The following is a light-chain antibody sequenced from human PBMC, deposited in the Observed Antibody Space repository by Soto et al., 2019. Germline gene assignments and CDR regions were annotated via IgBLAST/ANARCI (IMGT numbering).Light chain of an antibody. J-gene: IGKJ1*01. Sequence: DIVMTQSPDSLAASLGERATINCKSSQSVFHTSKSKNYLAWYQQKPGQPPKLLIYWASTREFGVPDRFSDSGSGTDFTLTITSLQAEDVAVYYCQQSYSTPVTFGQGTKVEIK. V-gene: IGKV4-1*01. CDR3: QQSYSTPVT. CDR2: WAS. CDR1: QSVFHTSKSKNY.